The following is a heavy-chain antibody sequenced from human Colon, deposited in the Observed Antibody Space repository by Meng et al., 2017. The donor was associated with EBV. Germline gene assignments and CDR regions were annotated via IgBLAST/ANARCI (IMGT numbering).Heavy chain of an antibody. J-gene: IGHJ4*02. D-gene: IGHD5-24*01. V-gene: IGHV4-4*02. CDR2: IYHGGNT. Sequence: QVQVQESGPGLVEPSGTLSLTCAVSGASISSNNWWSWVRQPPGKGLEWIGEIYHGGNTNYNPSLKSRVTISVDRSNDQFSLSLSSVTAADTAVYYCARGNAYNAPSFDYWGQGTLVTVSS. CDR3: ARGNAYNAPSFDY. CDR1: GASISSNNW.